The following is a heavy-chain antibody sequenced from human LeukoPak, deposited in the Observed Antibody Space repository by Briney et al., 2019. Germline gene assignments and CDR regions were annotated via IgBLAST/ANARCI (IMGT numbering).Heavy chain of an antibody. V-gene: IGHV4-39*07. CDR3: ARTGYSSGWYPLDY. D-gene: IGHD6-19*01. J-gene: IGHJ4*02. Sequence: PSETLSLTCTVSGDSISSTYYYWGWIRQPPGKGLEWVGSVYYSGSTYYSPSLSSRVTMSVDTSKNQFSLKLSSVTAADTAVYYCARTGYSSGWYPLDYWGQGTLVTVSS. CDR2: VYYSGST. CDR1: GDSISSTYYY.